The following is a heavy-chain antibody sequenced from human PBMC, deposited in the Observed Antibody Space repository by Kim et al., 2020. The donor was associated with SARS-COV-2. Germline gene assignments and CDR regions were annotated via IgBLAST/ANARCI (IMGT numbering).Heavy chain of an antibody. CDR3: AKVGGYGDYEPSDAFDI. CDR1: GFTFSSYG. Sequence: GGSLRLSCAASGFTFSSYGMHWVRQAPGKGLEWVAVISYDGSNKYYADSVKGRFTISRDNSKNTLYLQMNSLRAEDTAVYYCAKVGGYGDYEPSDAFDIWGQGTMVTVSS. CDR2: ISYDGSNK. D-gene: IGHD4-17*01. J-gene: IGHJ3*02. V-gene: IGHV3-30*18.